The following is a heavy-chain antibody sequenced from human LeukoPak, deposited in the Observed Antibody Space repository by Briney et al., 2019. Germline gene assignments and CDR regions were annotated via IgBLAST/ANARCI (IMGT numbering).Heavy chain of an antibody. CDR1: GYTFTGYY. V-gene: IGHV1-2*02. CDR3: PRGDNCNLYRPATTFDY. Sequence: AASVKVSCKPSGYTFTGYYMQGVRQAPGHGLEWMGWFNPNSGGTNYVQKFQDRFTKTRGTSISTAYMEVTRLRSDRTAGHDFPRGDNCNLYRPATTFDYWGQGTLVTVSS. CDR2: FNPNSGGT. J-gene: IGHJ4*02. D-gene: IGHD1-20*01.